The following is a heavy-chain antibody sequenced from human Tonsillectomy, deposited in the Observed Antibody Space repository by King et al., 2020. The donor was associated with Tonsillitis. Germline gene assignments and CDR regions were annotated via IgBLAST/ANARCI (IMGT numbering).Heavy chain of an antibody. V-gene: IGHV3-23*04. CDR1: GFTFSIYG. J-gene: IGHJ4*02. D-gene: IGHD3-3*01. Sequence: VQLVESGGGLVQPGGSLRLSCAVSGFTFSIYGMSWVRQAPGKGLEWVSYISANGANILYADSVKGRFTISRDNSKSTLYLQMNSLRAEDTALYYCANAYDFWSGYFPPFDYWGQGTLITVSS. CDR2: ISANGANI. CDR3: ANAYDFWSGYFPPFDY.